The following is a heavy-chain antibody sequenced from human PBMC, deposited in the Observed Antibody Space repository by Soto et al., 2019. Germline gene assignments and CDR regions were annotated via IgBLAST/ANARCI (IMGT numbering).Heavy chain of an antibody. CDR2: ISPYTGDT. Sequence: QVQLVQCGAEVKKPGASVKVSCEASRYTFTTYGISWVRQAHGQGVEWMGWISPYTGDTNYAQILQGRVTLTTDTSTSTAYMELRSLSSADTAVYYCARVVVSASSNAFDIWGQGTMVTVSS. V-gene: IGHV1-18*01. J-gene: IGHJ3*02. D-gene: IGHD5-12*01. CDR3: ARVVVSASSNAFDI. CDR1: RYTFTTYG.